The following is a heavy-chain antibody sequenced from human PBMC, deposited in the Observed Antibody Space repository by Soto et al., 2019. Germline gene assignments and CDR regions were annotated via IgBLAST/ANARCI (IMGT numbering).Heavy chain of an antibody. Sequence: GASVKVSCKASGGTFSSYAISWVRQAPGQGLEWMGGIIPIFGTANYAQKFQGRVTITADESTSTAYMELSSLRSEDTAVYYCARGNLGNYGMDVWGQGTTVTSP. J-gene: IGHJ6*02. CDR3: ARGNLGNYGMDV. CDR2: IIPIFGTA. V-gene: IGHV1-69*13. D-gene: IGHD7-27*01. CDR1: GGTFSSYA.